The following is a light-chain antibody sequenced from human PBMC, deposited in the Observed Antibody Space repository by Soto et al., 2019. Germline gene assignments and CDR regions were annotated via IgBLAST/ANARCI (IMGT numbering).Light chain of an antibody. CDR3: QQSYSTPH. Sequence: DIQMTQSPSSLSASLGDRVTITCRASQSISSYLNWYQQKPGKAPKLLIYAASSLQSGVPSRFSGSGSGTDFTLTISSLQPEDFATYYCQQSYSTPHFGPGTKVDIK. V-gene: IGKV1-39*01. J-gene: IGKJ3*01. CDR1: QSISSY. CDR2: AAS.